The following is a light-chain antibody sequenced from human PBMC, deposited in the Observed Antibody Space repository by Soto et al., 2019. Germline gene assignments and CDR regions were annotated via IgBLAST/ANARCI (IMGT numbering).Light chain of an antibody. V-gene: IGKV1-39*01. CDR3: QQSYSTPQS. J-gene: IGKJ1*01. CDR1: QSISNY. CDR2: AAY. Sequence: DIQMTQSPSSLSASVGVRVTITCRASQSISNYLNWYQQKPGKAPKLLIYAAYSLQSGVPSRFSGSGSGTDFTLTISSLQPEDFATYYFQQSYSTPQSFGQGTKVEIK.